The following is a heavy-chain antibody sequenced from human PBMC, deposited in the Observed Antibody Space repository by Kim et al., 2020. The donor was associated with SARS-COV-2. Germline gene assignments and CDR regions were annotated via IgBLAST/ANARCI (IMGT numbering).Heavy chain of an antibody. J-gene: IGHJ4*02. D-gene: IGHD3-16*01. CDR1: GFKVSGNY. CDR2: IYSGNST. V-gene: IGHV3-53*01. Sequence: GGSLRLSCAASGFKVSGNYMSWVRQAPGKGLEWISIIYSGNSTYYADSVKGRFTISRDNSKNTLDLRMSSLKVEDTAIYHCVGGPTRHYVWGRGTLVTVSS. CDR3: VGGPTRHYV.